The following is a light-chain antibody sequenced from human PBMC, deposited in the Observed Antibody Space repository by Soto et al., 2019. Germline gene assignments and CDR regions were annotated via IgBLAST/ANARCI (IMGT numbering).Light chain of an antibody. V-gene: IGKV3-15*01. CDR1: QGVATN. Sequence: EIVRTESLRTLSASSGERASXPCRAGQGVATNFAWYQQKSGHAPRLLIYDVSIRATGVPARFSDNGSETDFTLTISGLQSEDSAVYFSHQYNNCPFAFGQGTGMEI. J-gene: IGKJ5*01. CDR3: HQYNNCPFA. CDR2: DVS.